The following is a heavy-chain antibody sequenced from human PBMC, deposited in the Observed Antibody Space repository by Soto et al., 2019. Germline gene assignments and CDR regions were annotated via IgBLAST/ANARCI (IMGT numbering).Heavy chain of an antibody. D-gene: IGHD3-16*01. V-gene: IGHV4-59*02. CDR1: GASVGTGY. CDR3: AKSYYDTTRFAVDP. Sequence: SETLSLTCTVSGASVGTGYWSWIRQPPGKGLEWIGFMYYRGSFNYNPSLRSLLTLSVDTPKIQFSLKVTSVPADDTAVYFFAKSYYDTTRFAVDPWGQGTLVTVSS. CDR2: MYYRGSF. J-gene: IGHJ5*02.